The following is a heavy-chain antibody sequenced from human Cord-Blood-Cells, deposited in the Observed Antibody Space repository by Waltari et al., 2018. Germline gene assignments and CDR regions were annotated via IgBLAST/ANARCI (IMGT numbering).Heavy chain of an antibody. CDR3: ARGVVSGSYWFDP. CDR1: GYTFTGYY. J-gene: IGHJ5*02. V-gene: IGHV1-2*02. Sequence: QVQLVQSGAEVKKPGASVKVSCKASGYTFTGYYMHWVRQAPGQGLEWMGWSNPNSGGTNYAQKFQRRVTMTRDTSISTAYMVLSRLRSDDTAVYYCARGVVSGSYWFDPWCQGTLVTVS. D-gene: IGHD1-26*01. CDR2: SNPNSGGT.